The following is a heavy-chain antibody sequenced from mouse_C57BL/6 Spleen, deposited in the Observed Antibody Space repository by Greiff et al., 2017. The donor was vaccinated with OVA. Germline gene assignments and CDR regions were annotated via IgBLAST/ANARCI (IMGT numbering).Heavy chain of an antibody. CDR2: SRNKANDYTT. J-gene: IGHJ4*01. CDR3: ARDAPYGSYAMDY. V-gene: IGHV7-1*01. D-gene: IGHD1-1*01. CDR1: GFTFSDFY. Sequence: EVQGVESGGGLVQSGRSLRLSCATSGFTFSDFYMEWVRQAPGKGLEWIAASRNKANDYTTEYSASVKGRFIVSRDTSQSILYLQMNALRAEDTAIYYCARDAPYGSYAMDYWGQGTSVTVSS.